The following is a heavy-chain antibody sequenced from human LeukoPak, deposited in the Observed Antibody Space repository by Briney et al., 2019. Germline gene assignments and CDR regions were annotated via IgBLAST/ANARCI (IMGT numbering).Heavy chain of an antibody. CDR3: ATILRGPFDY. J-gene: IGHJ4*02. CDR2: TYYTGST. Sequence: SETLSLTCTVSGGSIITSYYWGWIRQPPGKGLEWIGSTYYTGSTYYNPSLESRVTISVDTSKSQFSLRLNSVTAADTAVYYCATILRGPFDYWGQGTQVTVSS. D-gene: IGHD3-10*01. V-gene: IGHV4-39*07. CDR1: GGSIITSYY.